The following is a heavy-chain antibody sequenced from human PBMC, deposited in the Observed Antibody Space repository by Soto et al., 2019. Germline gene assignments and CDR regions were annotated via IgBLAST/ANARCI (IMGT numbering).Heavy chain of an antibody. D-gene: IGHD2-15*01. CDR2: IIPIFGTA. J-gene: IGHJ6*02. Sequence: SVKVSCKASGGTFSSYAISWVRQAPGQGLEWMGGIIPIFGTANYAQKFQGRVTITADESTSTAYMELSSLRSEDTAVYYCAISTRYCSGGSCYGMDVWGQGTTVTVPS. CDR1: GGTFSSYA. V-gene: IGHV1-69*13. CDR3: AISTRYCSGGSCYGMDV.